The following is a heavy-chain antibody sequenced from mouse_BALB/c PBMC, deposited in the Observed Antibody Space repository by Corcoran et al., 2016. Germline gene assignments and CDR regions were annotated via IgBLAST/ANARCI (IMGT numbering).Heavy chain of an antibody. CDR2: IWWDDDK. Sequence: QVTLKESGPWILKPSQTLSLTCSFSGFSLSTSGMGVGWIRQPSGKGLEWLAHIWWDDDKYYNPSLKSQLTISNDTSRNQVFIKITSVDTADTATYACARRRGSSPPCALDYWGQGTSVTVSS. CDR3: ARRRGSSPPCALDY. J-gene: IGHJ4*01. V-gene: IGHV8-8*01. CDR1: GFSLSTSGMG. D-gene: IGHD1-1*01.